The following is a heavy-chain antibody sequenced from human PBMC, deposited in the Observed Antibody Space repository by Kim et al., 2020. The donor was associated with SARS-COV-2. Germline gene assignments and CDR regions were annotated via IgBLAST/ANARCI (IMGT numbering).Heavy chain of an antibody. J-gene: IGHJ4*02. V-gene: IGHV3-11*05. CDR2: ISSSSSYT. D-gene: IGHD6-13*01. CDR3: ARDRIAAETIGY. Sequence: GGSLRLSCAASGFTFSDYYMSWIRQAPGKGLEWVSYISSSSSYTNYADSVKGRFTISRDNAKNSLYLQMNSLRAEDTAVYYCARDRIAAETIGYWGQGTLVTVSS. CDR1: GFTFSDYY.